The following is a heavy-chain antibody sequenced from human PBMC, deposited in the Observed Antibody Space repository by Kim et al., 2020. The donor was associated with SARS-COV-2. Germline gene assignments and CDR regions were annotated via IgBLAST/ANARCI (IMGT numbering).Heavy chain of an antibody. Sequence: SETLSLTCTVSGGSISSSSYYWGWIRQPPGKGLEWIGSIYYSGSTYYNPSLKSRVTISVDTSKNQFSLKLSSVTAADTAVYYCARGAMVRGVIITRGTRHFDLWGRGTLVTVSS. CDR2: IYYSGST. V-gene: IGHV4-39*07. D-gene: IGHD3-10*01. CDR1: GGSISSSSYY. CDR3: ARGAMVRGVIITRGTRHFDL. J-gene: IGHJ2*01.